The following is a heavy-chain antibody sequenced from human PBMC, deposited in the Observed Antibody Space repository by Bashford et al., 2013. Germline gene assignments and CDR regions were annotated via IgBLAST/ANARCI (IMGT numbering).Heavy chain of an antibody. D-gene: IGHD5-18*01. CDR1: GGTFSSYA. CDR2: IIPIFGTA. Sequence: VASVKVSCKASGGTFSSYAISWVRQAPGQGLEWMGGIIPIFGTANYAQKFQGRVTITADESTSTAYMELSSLRSEDTAVYYCARYSPAVDTAMVRGFDIWGQGTMVTVSS. J-gene: IGHJ3*02. V-gene: IGHV1-69*13. CDR3: ARYSPAVDTAMVRGFDI.